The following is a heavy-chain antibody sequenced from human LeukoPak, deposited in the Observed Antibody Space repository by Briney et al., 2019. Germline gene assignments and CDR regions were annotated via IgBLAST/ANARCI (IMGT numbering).Heavy chain of an antibody. CDR1: GFTFSNAW. D-gene: IGHD2-15*01. Sequence: GGSLRFSCAASGFTFSNAWMSWVRQTPGKGLEWVSDISGSASITKYADSVKGRFIISRDNSKNTLFLQMNSLTAEDTAVYYCATGAASIGWLSHDHWGQGTLVTVSS. CDR2: ISGSASIT. V-gene: IGHV3-23*01. CDR3: ATGAASIGWLSHDH. J-gene: IGHJ4*02.